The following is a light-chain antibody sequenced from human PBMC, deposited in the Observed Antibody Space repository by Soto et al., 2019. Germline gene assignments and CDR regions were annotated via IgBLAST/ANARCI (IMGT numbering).Light chain of an antibody. CDR2: DAS. CDR3: QQYNSYPWT. J-gene: IGKJ1*01. CDR1: QSISSW. Sequence: DIHMTQSPSTLSASVIDVVSISFLAGQSISSWLAWYQQKPGKAPKLLIYDASSLQNGVPSRFRGAESGTEFTLTISSLQPDDFAVYYCQQYNSYPWTFGQGTKVDIK. V-gene: IGKV1-5*01.